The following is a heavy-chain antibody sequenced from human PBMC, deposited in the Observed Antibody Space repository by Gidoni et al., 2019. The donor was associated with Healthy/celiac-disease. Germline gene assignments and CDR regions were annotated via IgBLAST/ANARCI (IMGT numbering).Heavy chain of an antibody. V-gene: IGHV3-30*18. J-gene: IGHJ4*02. D-gene: IGHD1-26*01. Sequence: QVQLVESGGGVVQPGRSLSLSCAASGFTFSSYGMPWVRQAPGKGLEWVGVISYDGSNKYYADSVKGRFTISRDNSKNTLYLQMNSLRAEDTAVYYCAKDQYSGSYAFDYWGQGTLVTVSS. CDR2: ISYDGSNK. CDR1: GFTFSSYG. CDR3: AKDQYSGSYAFDY.